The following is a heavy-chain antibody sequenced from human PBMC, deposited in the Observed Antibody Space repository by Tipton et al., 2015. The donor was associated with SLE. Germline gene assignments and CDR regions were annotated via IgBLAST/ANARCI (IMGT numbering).Heavy chain of an antibody. D-gene: IGHD6-19*01. V-gene: IGHV4-30-4*01. Sequence: TLSLTCTVSGGSISSGDYYWSWIRQPPGKGLEWIGSIYHSGSTYYNPSLKSRVTISVDTSKNQFSLKLSSVTAADTAVYYCARDRDPRIAVAAGYYYMDVWGKGTTVTVSS. CDR3: ARDRDPRIAVAAGYYYMDV. CDR2: IYHSGST. J-gene: IGHJ6*03. CDR1: GGSISSGDYY.